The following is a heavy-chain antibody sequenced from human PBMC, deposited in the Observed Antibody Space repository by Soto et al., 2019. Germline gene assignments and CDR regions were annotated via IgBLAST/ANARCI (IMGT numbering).Heavy chain of an antibody. CDR1: GDTDTNYV. V-gene: IGHV1-69*01. D-gene: IGHD3-16*02. CDR2: IFPKFGTT. CDR3: EAEMTFGKLSVV. J-gene: IGHJ6*02. Sequence: QVQLVQSGAEVKKPGSSVKVSCKASGDTDTNYVISWVRQAPGQGLEWMGGIFPKFGTTYSAQKLQDRLRMTADESTSTVYMQLSSLRLDDTAVYYCEAEMTFGKLSVVWGQGTTVTVSS.